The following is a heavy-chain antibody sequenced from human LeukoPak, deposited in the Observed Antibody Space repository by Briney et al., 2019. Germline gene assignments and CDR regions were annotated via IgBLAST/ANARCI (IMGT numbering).Heavy chain of an antibody. CDR2: IYTSGST. CDR3: ARAPVRGSSGWYKIPNAFDN. Sequence: SETLSLTWTVSGGSISSYDWSWIRQPAGKGLEWIGRIYTSGSTNYNPSLKSRVTMSVDTSKNQFSLKLSSVTAADTAVYYCARAPVRGSSGWYKIPNAFDNWGQGTMVTVSS. CDR1: GGSISSYD. J-gene: IGHJ3*02. V-gene: IGHV4-4*07. D-gene: IGHD6-19*01.